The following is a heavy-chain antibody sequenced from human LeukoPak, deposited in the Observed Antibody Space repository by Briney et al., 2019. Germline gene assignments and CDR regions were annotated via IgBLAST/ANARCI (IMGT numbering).Heavy chain of an antibody. Sequence: SQTLSLTCAVSGGSISSGGYSWSWIRQPPGKGLEWIGDIYHSGSTYYNPSLKSRVTISVDRSKNQFSLKLSSVTAADTAVYYCARGAFYGDYYFDYWGQGTLVTVSS. CDR2: IYHSGST. CDR3: ARGAFYGDYYFDY. J-gene: IGHJ4*02. CDR1: GGSISSGGYS. D-gene: IGHD4-17*01. V-gene: IGHV4-30-2*01.